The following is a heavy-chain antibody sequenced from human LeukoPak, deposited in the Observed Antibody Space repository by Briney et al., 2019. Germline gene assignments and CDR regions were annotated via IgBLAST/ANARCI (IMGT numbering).Heavy chain of an antibody. J-gene: IGHJ5*02. CDR3: ARARTIFGVVIGFDP. D-gene: IGHD3-3*01. CDR2: INPNSGGT. CDR1: GYTFTGYY. V-gene: IGHV1-2*06. Sequence: ASVKVSCKASGYTFTGYYMHWVRQAPGQGLEWMGRINPNSGGTNYAQKFQARVPMTRDTSISTAYMELSRLRSDDTAVYYCARARTIFGVVIGFDPWGQGTLVTVSS.